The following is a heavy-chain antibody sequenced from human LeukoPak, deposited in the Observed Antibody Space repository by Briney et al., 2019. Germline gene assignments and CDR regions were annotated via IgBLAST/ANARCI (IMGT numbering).Heavy chain of an antibody. D-gene: IGHD6-13*01. V-gene: IGHV1-18*01. Sequence: ASVKVPCKASGYTFTSYGISWVRQAPGQGLEWMGWISAYNGNTDYSQKLQGRVTMTTDTSTSTAYMELRSLRSDDTAVYYCARGPLGSSWYTKFDYWGQGTLVTVSS. J-gene: IGHJ4*02. CDR1: GYTFTSYG. CDR2: ISAYNGNT. CDR3: ARGPLGSSWYTKFDY.